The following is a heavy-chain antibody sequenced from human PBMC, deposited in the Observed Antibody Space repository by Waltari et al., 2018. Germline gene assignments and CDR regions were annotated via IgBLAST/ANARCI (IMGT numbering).Heavy chain of an antibody. D-gene: IGHD6-13*01. J-gene: IGHJ3*02. CDR2: IYYSGST. Sequence: QVQLQESGPGLVKPSETLSLTCTVSGGSISSHYWSWIRQAPGKGLEWIGYIYYSGSTNYNPSLKSRVTISVDTSKNQFSLKLSSVTAADTAVYYCARWRPGYSSSWPDAFDIWGQGTMVTVSS. CDR1: GGSISSHY. CDR3: ARWRPGYSSSWPDAFDI. V-gene: IGHV4-59*11.